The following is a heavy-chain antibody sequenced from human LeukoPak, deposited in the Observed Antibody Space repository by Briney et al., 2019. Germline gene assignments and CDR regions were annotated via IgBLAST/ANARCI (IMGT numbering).Heavy chain of an antibody. D-gene: IGHD6-13*01. CDR1: GFTFGSSA. CDR3: AKGSLGSWYYFDY. Sequence: GGPLRLSCASSGFTFGSSAMSWVRQAPGKGPERVATFSRSGLDTYYADSVKGRFTIFRDNSKNTLYLQMNSLRAEDTAVYYCAKGSLGSWYYFDYWGQGTLVTVSS. V-gene: IGHV3-23*01. J-gene: IGHJ4*02. CDR2: FSRSGLDT.